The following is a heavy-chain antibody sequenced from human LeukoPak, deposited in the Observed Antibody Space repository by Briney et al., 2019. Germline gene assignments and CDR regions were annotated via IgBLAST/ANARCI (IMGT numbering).Heavy chain of an antibody. Sequence: GGSLRLSCAASGFTFDDYNMHWVRQAPGKGLEWVSLITWDGGRTYYADSVKGRFTISRDNSKNCLYLQMNSLRAEDTAVYYCAKHYYGSGRQYAFDIWGQGTMVTVSS. D-gene: IGHD3-10*01. V-gene: IGHV3-43*01. CDR3: AKHYYGSGRQYAFDI. J-gene: IGHJ3*02. CDR1: GFTFDDYN. CDR2: ITWDGGRT.